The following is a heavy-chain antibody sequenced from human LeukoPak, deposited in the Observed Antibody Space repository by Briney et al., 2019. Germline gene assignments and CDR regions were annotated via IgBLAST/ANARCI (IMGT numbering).Heavy chain of an antibody. CDR1: GGSISSGGYS. V-gene: IGHV4-30-2*01. D-gene: IGHD3-22*01. J-gene: IGHJ5*02. CDR2: IYHSGST. Sequence: SETLSLTCAVSGGSISSGGYSGSWIRQPPGKGLEWIGYIYHSGSTYYNPSLKSRVTISVDRSKNQFSLKLSSVTSADTAVYYCARGQSSGYYWWFDPWGQGTLVTVSS. CDR3: ARGQSSGYYWWFDP.